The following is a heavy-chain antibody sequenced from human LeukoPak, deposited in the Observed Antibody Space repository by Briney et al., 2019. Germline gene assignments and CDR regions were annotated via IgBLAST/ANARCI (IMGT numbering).Heavy chain of an antibody. Sequence: PGGSLRLSCAASGFTFSSYSMNWVRQAPGKGLEWVSSISSSSSYIYYADSVKGRFTISRDNAKNSLYLQMNSLRAEDTAVYYCARASGAAAGTVFDYWGQGTLVTVSS. CDR3: ARASGAAAGTVFDY. V-gene: IGHV3-21*01. CDR2: ISSSSSYI. J-gene: IGHJ4*02. CDR1: GFTFSSYS. D-gene: IGHD6-13*01.